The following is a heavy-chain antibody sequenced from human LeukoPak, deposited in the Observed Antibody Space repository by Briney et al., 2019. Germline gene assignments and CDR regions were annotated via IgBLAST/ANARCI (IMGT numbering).Heavy chain of an antibody. CDR1: GGPISTYQ. CDR2: IYYTGST. V-gene: IGHV4-59*08. Sequence: KPSETLSLTCTVSGGPISTYQWSWIRQPPGKGLEWIGYIYYTGSTNYNPSLRSRVTISLDTSKNQFSLRVNSVTAADTAVYYCVRRTTVTPNWFDPWGQGTLVTVSS. CDR3: VRRTTVTPNWFDP. D-gene: IGHD4-17*01. J-gene: IGHJ5*02.